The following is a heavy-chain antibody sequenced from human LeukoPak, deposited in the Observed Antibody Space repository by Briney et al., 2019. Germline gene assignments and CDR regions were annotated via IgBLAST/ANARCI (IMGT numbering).Heavy chain of an antibody. CDR3: ARGLYNWNDVVPSEFDY. V-gene: IGHV4-61*08. CDR1: GGSISSDGYY. D-gene: IGHD1-20*01. Sequence: SQTLSLTCTVSGGSISSDGYYWSWIRQPPGKGLEWIGYIYYSGSTNYNPSLKSRVTISVDTSKNQFSLKLSSVTAADTAVYYCARGLYNWNDVVPSEFDYWGQGTLVTVSS. J-gene: IGHJ4*02. CDR2: IYYSGST.